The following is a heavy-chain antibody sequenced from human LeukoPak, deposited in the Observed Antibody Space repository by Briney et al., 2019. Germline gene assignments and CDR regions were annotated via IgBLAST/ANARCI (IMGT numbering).Heavy chain of an antibody. CDR2: INWSGGST. J-gene: IGHJ4*02. CDR1: GFAFDEHG. Sequence: PGGSLRLSCTASGFAFDEHGMSWVRQVPGKGLEWVAGINWSGGSTGYADPLRGPSTISRDNAKISLYLQMDSMRAEDTALYYCARAPITSPFYFDYWGQGTLVTVSS. D-gene: IGHD2-2*01. V-gene: IGHV3-20*04. CDR3: ARAPITSPFYFDY.